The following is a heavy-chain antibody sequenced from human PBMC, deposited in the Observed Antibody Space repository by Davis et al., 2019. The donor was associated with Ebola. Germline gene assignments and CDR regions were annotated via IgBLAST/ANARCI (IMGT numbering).Heavy chain of an antibody. D-gene: IGHD3-3*01. CDR1: GYTFTSYG. CDR3: ARDPYDFWSGYPLWRGYNWFDP. Sequence: AASVKVSCKASGYTFTSYGISWVRQAPGQGLEWMGWISAYNGNTNYAQKLQGRVTMTTDTSTSTAYMELRSLRSDDTAVYYCARDPYDFWSGYPLWRGYNWFDPWGQGTLVTVSS. J-gene: IGHJ5*02. CDR2: ISAYNGNT. V-gene: IGHV1-18*01.